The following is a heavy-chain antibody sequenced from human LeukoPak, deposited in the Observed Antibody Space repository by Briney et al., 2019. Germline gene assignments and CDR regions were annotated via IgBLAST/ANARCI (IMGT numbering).Heavy chain of an antibody. D-gene: IGHD2-15*01. CDR3: AKDDGYCSGGSCFAFDI. Sequence: QSGGSLRLSCAASGFTFDDYAMHWVRQAPGKGLEWVSGISWNSGSIGYADSVKGRFTISRDNAKNSLYLQMNSLRAEDTALYYCAKDDGYCSGGSCFAFDIWGQGTMVTVSS. V-gene: IGHV3-9*01. CDR2: ISWNSGSI. J-gene: IGHJ3*02. CDR1: GFTFDDYA.